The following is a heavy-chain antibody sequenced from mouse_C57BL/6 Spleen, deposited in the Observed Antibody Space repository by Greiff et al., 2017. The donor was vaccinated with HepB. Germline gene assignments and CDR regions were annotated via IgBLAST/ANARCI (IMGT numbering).Heavy chain of an antibody. V-gene: IGHV1-80*01. CDR2: IYPGDGDT. J-gene: IGHJ2*01. Sequence: QVQLQQSGAELVKPGASVKISCKASGYAFSSYWMNWVKQRPGKGLEWIGQIYPGDGDTNYNGKFKGKATLTADKSSSTAYMQLSSLTSEDSAVYFCARLTGTGYYFDYWGQGTTLTVSS. CDR1: GYAFSSYW. CDR3: ARLTGTGYYFDY. D-gene: IGHD4-1*01.